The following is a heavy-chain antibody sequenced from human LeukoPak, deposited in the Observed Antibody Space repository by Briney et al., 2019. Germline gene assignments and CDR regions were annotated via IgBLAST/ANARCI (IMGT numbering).Heavy chain of an antibody. CDR1: GGSISSGGYY. Sequence: SQTLSLTCTVSGGSISSGGYYWSWIRQHPGKGLEWIGSIYNSGRTYYNPSLKSRVTISVDTSKNQFSLKVSSVTAADTAVYYCARGPSVSSGWYPFDYWGQGTLVTVSS. D-gene: IGHD6-19*01. CDR3: ARGPSVSSGWYPFDY. J-gene: IGHJ4*02. V-gene: IGHV4-39*07. CDR2: IYNSGRT.